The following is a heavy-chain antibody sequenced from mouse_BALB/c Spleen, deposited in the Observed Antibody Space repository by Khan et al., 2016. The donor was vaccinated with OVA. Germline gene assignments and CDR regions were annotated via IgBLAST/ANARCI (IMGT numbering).Heavy chain of an antibody. CDR2: IYPGSGST. D-gene: IGHD1-1*01. V-gene: IGHV1-77*01. CDR3: SRGGYGSSLPY. Sequence: QVQLQQSGPELVKPGASVKMSCKASGYTFTDYVISWLKQRTGQGLEWIGQIYPGSGSTYYNETFKGKATLTADKSSNTAYMQLSSLTSEDSAVYFCSRGGYGSSLPYWGQGTLVTVSA. J-gene: IGHJ3*01. CDR1: GYTFTDYV.